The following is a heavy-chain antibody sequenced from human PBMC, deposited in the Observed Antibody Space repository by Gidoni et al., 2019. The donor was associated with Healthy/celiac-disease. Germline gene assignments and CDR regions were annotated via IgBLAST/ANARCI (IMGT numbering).Heavy chain of an antibody. CDR2: IYYSGST. V-gene: IGHV4-31*01. Sequence: QVQLQESGPGLVKPSQPLSLTCPVSVGSISSGGYYWSWIRQHPGKGLEWIGYIYYSGSTYYNPSLKSLVTRSVDTSKNQFSLKLSSVTAADTAVYYCARYRVRGEVDYWGQGTLVTVSS. CDR1: VGSISSGGYY. J-gene: IGHJ4*02. D-gene: IGHD3-10*01. CDR3: ARYRVRGEVDY.